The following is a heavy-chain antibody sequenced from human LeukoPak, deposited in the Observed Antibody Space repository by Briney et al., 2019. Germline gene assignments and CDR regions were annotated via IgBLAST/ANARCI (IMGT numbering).Heavy chain of an antibody. CDR3: ARRKLGNYYYYDGMDV. V-gene: IGHV4-59*08. J-gene: IGHJ6*02. D-gene: IGHD6-13*01. CDR2: IYYSGST. Sequence: SETLSLTSTVSGGSISSYYWSWIRPPPGKGLEGIGYIYYSGSTNYNPSLKSRVTISVDTSKNQFSLKLSSVTAADTAVYYCARRKLGNYYYYDGMDVWGQGTTVTVS. CDR1: GGSISSYY.